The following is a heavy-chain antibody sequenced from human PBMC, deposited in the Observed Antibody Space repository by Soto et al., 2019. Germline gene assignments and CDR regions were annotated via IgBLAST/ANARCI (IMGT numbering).Heavy chain of an antibody. CDR1: GVSFSGYY. V-gene: IGHV4-34*01. CDR2: INHSGST. J-gene: IGHJ5*02. Sequence: TLSLTCAVYGVSFSGYYWSWIRQPPGKGLEWIGEINHSGSTNYNPSLKSRVTISVDTSKNQFSLKLSSVTAADTAVYYCARGSWYRLWFDPWGQGTLVTVSS. D-gene: IGHD2-2*01. CDR3: ARGSWYRLWFDP.